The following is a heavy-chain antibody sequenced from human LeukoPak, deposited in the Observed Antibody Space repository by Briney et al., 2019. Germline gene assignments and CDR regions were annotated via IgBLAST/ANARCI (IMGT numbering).Heavy chain of an antibody. CDR3: ARVRGIVVVPAAIASDY. CDR1: GYTFTSYG. J-gene: IGHJ4*02. Sequence: GASVKVSCKDSGYTFTSYGSSWVRQAPGQGLEWMGWISAYNGNTNYAQKLQGRVTMTTDTSTSTAYMEVRSLRSDDTAVYYCARVRGIVVVPAAIASDYWGQGTLVTVSS. D-gene: IGHD2-2*01. V-gene: IGHV1-18*01. CDR2: ISAYNGNT.